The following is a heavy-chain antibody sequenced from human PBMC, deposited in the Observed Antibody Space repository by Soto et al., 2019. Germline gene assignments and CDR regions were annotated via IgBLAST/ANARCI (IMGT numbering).Heavy chain of an antibody. Sequence: QVQLVQSGAEVKRPGASVQVSCKASGYTFTSYAISWVRQAPGQGLEWMGWISADNGNTNYAQKLQGRVTMTTYTSASTAYMGLRRLLSGETVGYYCARRGVLPDYWGQGTLVTISS. CDR1: GYTFTSYA. D-gene: IGHD3-10*01. J-gene: IGHJ4*02. CDR3: ARRGVLPDY. V-gene: IGHV1-18*01. CDR2: ISADNGNT.